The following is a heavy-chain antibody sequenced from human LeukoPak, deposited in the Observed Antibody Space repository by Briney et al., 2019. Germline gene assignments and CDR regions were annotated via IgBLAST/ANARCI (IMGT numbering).Heavy chain of an antibody. D-gene: IGHD2-15*01. Sequence: GESLKISCKGSGYSFINFWIAWVRQMPGKRLEWMGIIYPGDSDTRYSPSFQGQVTISADESITTAYLQWSSLKASDTAMYYCARLRSSSGSPWDYWGQGTLVTVSS. V-gene: IGHV5-51*01. CDR2: IYPGDSDT. J-gene: IGHJ4*02. CDR3: ARLRSSSGSPWDY. CDR1: GYSFINFW.